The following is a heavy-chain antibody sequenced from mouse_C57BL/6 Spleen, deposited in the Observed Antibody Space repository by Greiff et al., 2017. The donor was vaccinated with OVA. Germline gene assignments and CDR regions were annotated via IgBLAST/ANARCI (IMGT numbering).Heavy chain of an antibody. Sequence: QVQLQQPGAELVKPGASVKLSCKASGYTFTSYWMHWVKQRPGQGLEWIGMIHPNSGSTNYNEKFKSKATMTVDNSSSIAYMLLSSLTSEDSAVYYCARSGYGYADAMDYWGQGTSVTVSS. CDR3: ARSGYGYADAMDY. D-gene: IGHD2-2*01. CDR1: GYTFTSYW. J-gene: IGHJ4*01. V-gene: IGHV1-64*01. CDR2: IHPNSGST.